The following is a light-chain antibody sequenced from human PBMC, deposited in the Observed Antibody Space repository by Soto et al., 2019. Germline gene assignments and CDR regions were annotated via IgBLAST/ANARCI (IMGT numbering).Light chain of an antibody. CDR2: KAS. V-gene: IGKV1-5*03. CDR3: QQYNSYSGYT. CDR1: QSISSW. J-gene: IGKJ2*01. Sequence: DIQMTQSPSTLSASVGDRVTITCRASQSISSWLAWYQQKPGKAPKLLIYKASSLESGVPSRFSDSGSGTEFTLTISSLQPDDFATYYCQQYNSYSGYTFGQGTKLEIK.